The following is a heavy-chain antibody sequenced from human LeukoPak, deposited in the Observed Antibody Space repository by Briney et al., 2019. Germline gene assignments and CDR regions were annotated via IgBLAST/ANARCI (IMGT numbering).Heavy chain of an antibody. Sequence: SVKVSCKASGFTFSSSTVQWVQQARRQRLEWLGWIIVGSGNTNYAQRFQERLTITRDMSTGTADMELSSLRSEDTAVYYCAAVNSDWYFSWYFDLWGRGTLVTVSS. D-gene: IGHD2-21*02. CDR2: IIVGSGNT. CDR1: GFTFSSST. V-gene: IGHV1-58*01. J-gene: IGHJ2*01. CDR3: AAVNSDWYFSWYFDL.